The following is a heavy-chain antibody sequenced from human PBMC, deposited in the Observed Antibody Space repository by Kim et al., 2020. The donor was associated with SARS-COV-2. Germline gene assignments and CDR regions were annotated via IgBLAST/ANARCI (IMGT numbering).Heavy chain of an antibody. V-gene: IGHV4-39*01. Sequence: SETLSLTCTVSGDSISSTGHFWAWIRQPPGKGLEWIATIKYSERTDYHPSLTSRVTIFVATSKNQFSLKLSSVTAADMAVYYCARHGLPLGLDPWGQGTL. CDR3: ARHGLPLGLDP. D-gene: IGHD3-16*01. CDR2: IKYSERT. J-gene: IGHJ5*02. CDR1: GDSISSTGHF.